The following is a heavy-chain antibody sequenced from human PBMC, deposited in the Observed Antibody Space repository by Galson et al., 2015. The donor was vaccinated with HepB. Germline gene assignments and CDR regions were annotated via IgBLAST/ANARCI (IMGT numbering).Heavy chain of an antibody. CDR3: ASSYCTGGSCYFDD. CDR1: GFPVTNNY. Sequence: SLRLSCAVSGFPVTNNYMSWVRQAPGKGLEWLSVIYSGGTTNYADSLKGRFTISRDNSKNTVYLHISSLRVEDTAVYYRASSYCTGGSCYFDDWGQGTLLTVSS. D-gene: IGHD2-15*01. CDR2: IYSGGTT. J-gene: IGHJ4*02. V-gene: IGHV3-53*01.